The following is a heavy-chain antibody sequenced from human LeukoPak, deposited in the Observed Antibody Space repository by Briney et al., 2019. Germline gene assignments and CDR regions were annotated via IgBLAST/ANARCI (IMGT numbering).Heavy chain of an antibody. Sequence: VASVKVSCKASGGTFSSYAISWVRQAPGQGLEWMGGIIPIFGTANYAQKFQGRVTITADESTSTAYMELSSLRSEDTALYYCVKAYYSGTYAFDIWGQGTMVTVSS. CDR1: GGTFSSYA. CDR2: IIPIFGTA. D-gene: IGHD1-26*01. CDR3: VKAYYSGTYAFDI. V-gene: IGHV1-69*01. J-gene: IGHJ3*02.